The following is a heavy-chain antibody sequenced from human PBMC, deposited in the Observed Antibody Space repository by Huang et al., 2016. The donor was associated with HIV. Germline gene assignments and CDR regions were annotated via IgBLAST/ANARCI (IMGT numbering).Heavy chain of an antibody. J-gene: IGHJ4*02. V-gene: IGHV3-30*04. Sequence: QVQLVESGGGVVQPGRSLRLSCAASGFAFSSYAMHLVRQAPGKWLGWLEVISIDGRNKNYAHSVKGRFTSSRDNSKGTVYLQMNSLRPEDTAVYSCARTGSYYYGSGSYHFGDYWGQGTLVTVSS. CDR3: ARTGSYYYGSGSYHFGDY. CDR2: ISIDGRNK. D-gene: IGHD3-10*01. CDR1: GFAFSSYA.